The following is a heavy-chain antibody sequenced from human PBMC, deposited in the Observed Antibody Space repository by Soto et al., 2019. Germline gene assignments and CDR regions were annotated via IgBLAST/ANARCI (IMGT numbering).Heavy chain of an antibody. Sequence: QVQLLQSGAEVKKPGASVKVSCKASGYTFSGYAISWVRQAPGQGLEWMGWTSAYNGNTNTVQKFQGRVTMTIDTSTSTAYMELRSLRSDDTAVYYCARPSGSYGDYAWSLRYWGQGTLVTVSP. CDR3: ARPSGSYGDYAWSLRY. D-gene: IGHD4-17*01. CDR2: TSAYNGNT. J-gene: IGHJ4*02. V-gene: IGHV1-18*01. CDR1: GYTFSGYA.